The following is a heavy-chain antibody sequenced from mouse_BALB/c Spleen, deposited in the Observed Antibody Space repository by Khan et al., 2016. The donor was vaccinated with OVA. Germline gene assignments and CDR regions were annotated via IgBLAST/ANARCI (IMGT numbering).Heavy chain of an antibody. J-gene: IGHJ3*01. CDR1: GYTFISYM. Sequence: VELVESGAELARPGASVKMSCKASGYTFISYMIHWIKKRPGQGLEWIGYINPSNGYTNYNQKFKDKATLTTDKSSTTAYLQLSSLTSDDSAVYNCVRDGAYHRNDGWFAYWGQGTLVTVSA. D-gene: IGHD2-14*01. V-gene: IGHV1-4*01. CDR3: VRDGAYHRNDGWFAY. CDR2: INPSNGYT.